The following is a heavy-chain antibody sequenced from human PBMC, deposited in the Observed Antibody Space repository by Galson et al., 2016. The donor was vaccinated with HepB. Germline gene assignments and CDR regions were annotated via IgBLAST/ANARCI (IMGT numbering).Heavy chain of an antibody. CDR3: AKDPAFTDAFDI. Sequence: SLRLSCAASGFSFINAPMAWFRQGPGKGLEWVSTINTVAEDTHYADSVKGRFTISRDNSKRTLDLQMSNLRAEDTALYYCAKDPAFTDAFDILGPGTIVTVSS. CDR1: GFSFINAP. V-gene: IGHV3-23*01. J-gene: IGHJ3*02. CDR2: INTVAEDT.